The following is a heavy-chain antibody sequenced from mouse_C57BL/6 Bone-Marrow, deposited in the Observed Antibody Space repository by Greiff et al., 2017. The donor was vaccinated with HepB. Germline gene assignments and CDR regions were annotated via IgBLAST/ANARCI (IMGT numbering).Heavy chain of an antibody. J-gene: IGHJ3*01. CDR1: GFNIKDDY. V-gene: IGHV14-4*01. CDR2: IDPENGDT. CDR3: TTWVGAWFAY. Sequence: EVQLKQSGAELVRPGASVKLSCTASGFNIKDDYMHWVKQRPEQGLEWIGWIDPENGDTEYASKFQGKATITADTSSNTAYLQLSSLTSEDTAVYYCTTWVGAWFAYWGQGTLVTVSA. D-gene: IGHD1-1*02.